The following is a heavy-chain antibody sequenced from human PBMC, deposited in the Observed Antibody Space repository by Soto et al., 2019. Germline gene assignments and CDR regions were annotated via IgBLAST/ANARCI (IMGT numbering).Heavy chain of an antibody. D-gene: IGHD6-13*01. J-gene: IGHJ4*02. CDR1: GFTFDDYA. V-gene: IGHV3-9*01. Sequence: GGSLRLSCAASGFTFDDYAMHWVRQAPGKGLEWVSGISWNSGSIGYADSVKGRFTISRDNAKNSLYLQMNSLRAEDTALYYCAKAEEQQLVETFDYWGQGTLVTVSS. CDR2: ISWNSGSI. CDR3: AKAEEQQLVETFDY.